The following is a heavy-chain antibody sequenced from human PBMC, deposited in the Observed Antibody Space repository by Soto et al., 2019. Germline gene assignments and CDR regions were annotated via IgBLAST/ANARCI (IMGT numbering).Heavy chain of an antibody. CDR2: ISYDGSNK. CDR1: GFTFSSYG. D-gene: IGHD6-19*01. Sequence: GGSLRLSCAASGFTFSSYGMHWVRQAPGKGLEWVAVISYDGSNKYYADSVKGRFTISRDNSKNTLYLQMNSLRAEDTAVYYCAKEKAVAAGYYYGMDGWGQGTTVTVSS. J-gene: IGHJ6*02. CDR3: AKEKAVAAGYYYGMDG. V-gene: IGHV3-30*18.